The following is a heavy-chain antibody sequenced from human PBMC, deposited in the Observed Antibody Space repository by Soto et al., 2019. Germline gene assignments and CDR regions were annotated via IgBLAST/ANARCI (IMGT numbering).Heavy chain of an antibody. CDR1: GFTFSSYA. J-gene: IGHJ6*02. V-gene: IGHV3-23*01. CDR2: ISGSGGST. D-gene: IGHD2-8*01. CDR3: WKDGGLILTNGVSYSPPPGMDV. Sequence: GGSLRLSCAASGFTFSSYAMSWVRQAPGKGLEWVSAISGSGGSTYYADSVKGRFTISRDNSKNTLYLQMNSLRAEDTAVYYWWKDGGLILTNGVSYSPPPGMDVWGQGTTVTVSS.